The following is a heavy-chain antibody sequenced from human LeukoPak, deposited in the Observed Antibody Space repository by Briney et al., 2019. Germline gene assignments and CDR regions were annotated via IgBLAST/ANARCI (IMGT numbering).Heavy chain of an antibody. V-gene: IGHV4-34*01. CDR3: ATGLAQLQRFSLVVIPFDY. J-gene: IGHJ4*02. CDR1: GGSFSGYY. D-gene: IGHD3-22*01. CDR2: INDSGST. Sequence: SETLSLTCAVYGGSFSGYYWSWIRQPPGKGLEWIGEINDSGSTNYNPSLKSRVTISLDTSKNQFSLKLSSVTAADTAVYYCATGLAQLQRFSLVVIPFDYWGQGTLVAVSS.